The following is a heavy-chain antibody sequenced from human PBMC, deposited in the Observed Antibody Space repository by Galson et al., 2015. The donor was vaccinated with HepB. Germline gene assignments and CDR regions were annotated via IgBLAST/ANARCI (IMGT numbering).Heavy chain of an antibody. J-gene: IGHJ6*02. V-gene: IGHV1-8*01. CDR1: GYTLTSYD. Sequence: SVKVSCKASGYTLTSYDINWVRQATGQGLEWMGWMNPNTGKTGYAQKFQGRVTMTRDTSKSTAYMELSSLRSEDTAVYYCARAERAAGWNGGYYYGMDVWGQGTTVTVSS. CDR3: ARAERAAGWNGGYYYGMDV. D-gene: IGHD1-1*01. CDR2: MNPNTGKT.